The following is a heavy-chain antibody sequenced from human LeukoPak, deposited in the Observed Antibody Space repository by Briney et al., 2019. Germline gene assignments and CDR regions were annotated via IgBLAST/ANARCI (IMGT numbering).Heavy chain of an antibody. CDR1: GNTFTSYY. V-gene: IGHV1-46*01. D-gene: IGHD2-21*02. Sequence: ASVKVSCKASGNTFTSYYMHWVRQAPGQGLEWMGIINPNGGSTSYAQKFQGRVTVTRDMSTSTVYMELSSLRSEDTAVYYCARDHYHKIHSVMVTAPDYWGQGTLVIVSS. CDR2: INPNGGST. CDR3: ARDHYHKIHSVMVTAPDY. J-gene: IGHJ4*02.